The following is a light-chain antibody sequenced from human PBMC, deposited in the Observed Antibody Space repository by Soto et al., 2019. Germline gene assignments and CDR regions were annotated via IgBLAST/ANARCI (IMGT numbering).Light chain of an antibody. V-gene: IGKV3-20*01. Sequence: IVFTQSPGTLSLSPGESATLSCRASQSVSNNYLAWYQQQPGQAPRLLIYGASNRATGIPDRFSGSGSGTDFTLTISRLEPEDFAVYYCQQYGSSGTFGQGTKVDIK. CDR1: QSVSNNY. J-gene: IGKJ1*01. CDR3: QQYGSSGT. CDR2: GAS.